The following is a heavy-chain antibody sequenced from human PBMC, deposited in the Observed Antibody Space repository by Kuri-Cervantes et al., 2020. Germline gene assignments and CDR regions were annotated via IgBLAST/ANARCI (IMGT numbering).Heavy chain of an antibody. CDR2: IYYSGST. J-gene: IGHJ4*02. CDR3: AREGRYYDILTGSRSQPFDY. Sequence: SETLSLTCTVSGGSISSYYWSWIRQPPGKGLEWIGYIYYSGSTYYNPSLKSRVTISVDTSKNQFSLKLSSVTAADTAVYYCAREGRYYDILTGSRSQPFDYWGQGTLVTVSS. V-gene: IGHV4-59*12. CDR1: GGSISSYY. D-gene: IGHD3-9*01.